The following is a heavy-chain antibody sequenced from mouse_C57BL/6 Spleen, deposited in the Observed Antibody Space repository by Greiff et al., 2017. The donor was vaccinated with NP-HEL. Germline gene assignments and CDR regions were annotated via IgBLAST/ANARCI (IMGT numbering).Heavy chain of an antibody. CDR1: GYTFTSYW. CDR2: IHPNSGSA. J-gene: IGHJ4*01. D-gene: IGHD1-1*01. Sequence: VQLQQPGAELVKPGASVKLSCKASGYTFTSYWMHWVKQRPGQGLEWIGMIHPNSGSANYNEKFKSKATLTVDKSSSTAYMQLSSLTSEDSAVYYCARGYYGSSYLYAMDYWGQGTSVTVSS. V-gene: IGHV1-64*01. CDR3: ARGYYGSSYLYAMDY.